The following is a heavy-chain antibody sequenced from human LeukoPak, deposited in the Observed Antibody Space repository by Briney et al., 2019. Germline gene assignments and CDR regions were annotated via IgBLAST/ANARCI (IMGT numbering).Heavy chain of an antibody. CDR2: IYWDDDK. Sequence: SGPTLVKPTQTLTLTCTFSGFSLSTGGVGVGWIRQPPGKALEWLALIYWDDDKRYSPSLKSRLTITKDTSKNQVVLTMTNMGPVDTATYYCAHRLLTMIVVSAGPFDYWGQGTLVTVSS. CDR1: GFSLSTGGVG. J-gene: IGHJ4*02. V-gene: IGHV2-5*02. D-gene: IGHD3-22*01. CDR3: AHRLLTMIVVSAGPFDY.